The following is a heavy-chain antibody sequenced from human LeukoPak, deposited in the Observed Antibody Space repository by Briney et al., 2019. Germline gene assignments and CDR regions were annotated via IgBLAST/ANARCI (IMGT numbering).Heavy chain of an antibody. CDR1: GFTFKTYA. CDR3: AKDAQGLVRGGIYFDF. V-gene: IGHV3-23*01. J-gene: IGHJ4*02. D-gene: IGHD6-19*01. Sequence: GGSLRLSCAASGFTFKTYAMNWVRQVPGKGPEWVSGMSGSGSSTDYADSVKGRFTISRDNSKNTLYLQMNSLRAEDTALYYCAKDAQGLVRGGIYFDFWGQGSLVTVS. CDR2: MSGSGSST.